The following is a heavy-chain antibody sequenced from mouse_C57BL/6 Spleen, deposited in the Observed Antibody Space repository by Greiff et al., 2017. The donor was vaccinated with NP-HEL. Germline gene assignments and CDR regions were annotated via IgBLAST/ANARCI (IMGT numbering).Heavy chain of an antibody. CDR3: ARRYYSNYVGYFDY. CDR2: IYPGSGST. Sequence: QVQLQQSGAELVKPGASVKMSCKASGYTFTSYWITWVKQRPGQGLEWIGDIYPGSGSTNYNEKFKSKATLTVDTSSSTAYMQLSSLTSEDSAVYYCARRYYSNYVGYFDYWGQGTTLTVSS. CDR1: GYTFTSYW. D-gene: IGHD2-5*01. J-gene: IGHJ2*01. V-gene: IGHV1-55*01.